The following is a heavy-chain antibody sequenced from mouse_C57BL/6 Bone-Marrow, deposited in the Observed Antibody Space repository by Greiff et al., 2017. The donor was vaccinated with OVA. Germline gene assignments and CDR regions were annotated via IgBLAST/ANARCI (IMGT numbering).Heavy chain of an antibody. Sequence: QVQLKESGAELVRPGASVKLSCKASGYTFTDYYINWVKQRPGQGLEWIARIYPGSGHTYYNEKFKGKATLTAEKSSSTAYMQLSSLTSDDSAVYFCASAFDYWGQGTTLTVSS. V-gene: IGHV1-76*01. CDR3: ASAFDY. CDR2: IYPGSGHT. CDR1: GYTFTDYY. J-gene: IGHJ2*01.